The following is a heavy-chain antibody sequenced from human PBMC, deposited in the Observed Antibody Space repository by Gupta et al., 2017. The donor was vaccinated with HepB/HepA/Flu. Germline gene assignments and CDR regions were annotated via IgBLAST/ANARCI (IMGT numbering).Heavy chain of an antibody. CDR2: IYYSGST. CDR1: GGSISSSSYY. CDR3: ARHSFQGGDGYFDY. D-gene: IGHD2-21*02. Sequence: QLQLQESGPGLVKPSETLSLTCTVSGGSISSSSYYWGWIRQPPGKGLEWIGSIYYSGSTYYNPSLKSRVTISVDTSKNQFSLKLSSVTAADTTVYYCARHSFQGGDGYFDYRGQGTLVTVSS. V-gene: IGHV4-39*01. J-gene: IGHJ4*02.